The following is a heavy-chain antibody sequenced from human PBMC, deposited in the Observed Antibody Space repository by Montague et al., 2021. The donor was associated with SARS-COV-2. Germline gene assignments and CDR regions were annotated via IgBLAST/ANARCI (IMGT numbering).Heavy chain of an antibody. V-gene: IGHV4-39*01. Sequence: SETLSLTCTVSGGSISNSNYYWVWIPPPPGQGLEWIRSVYYSGDTYPYPSLKSRVSISVDTSNSQLSLTVMSVTAADTAVYYCARRCTGGGYCHASHWGQGTLVTVSS. D-gene: IGHD2-21*02. CDR2: VYYSGDT. CDR3: ARRCTGGGYCHASH. J-gene: IGHJ4*02. CDR1: GGSISNSNYY.